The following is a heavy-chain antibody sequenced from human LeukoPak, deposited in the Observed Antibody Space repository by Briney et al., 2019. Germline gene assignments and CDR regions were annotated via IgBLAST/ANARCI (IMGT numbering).Heavy chain of an antibody. CDR2: IYYSGST. CDR3: AREYGGTYGSFEY. D-gene: IGHD1-26*01. J-gene: IGHJ4*02. Sequence: SETLSLTCTVSGGSISSGGYYWSWIRQHPGKGLEWIGYIYYSGSTYYNPSLKSRVTISVDTSSNQFSLKLYSVTASDTAVYYCAREYGGTYGSFEYWGQGSLVTVSS. CDR1: GGSISSGGYY. V-gene: IGHV4-31*03.